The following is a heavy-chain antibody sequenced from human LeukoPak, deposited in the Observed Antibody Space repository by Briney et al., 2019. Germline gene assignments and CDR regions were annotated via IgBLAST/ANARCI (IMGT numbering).Heavy chain of an antibody. J-gene: IGHJ3*02. CDR2: IKSKTDGGTS. CDR3: ATDPGEWEPI. D-gene: IGHD1-26*01. V-gene: IGHV3-15*01. CDR1: GLTFTNAW. Sequence: PGGSLRLSCATPGLTFTNAWMSWFRQAPGKGLEWVGRIKSKTDGGTSDYAAPVQGRFTISRDDSKNTLYLQMNSLKIEDTAVYYCATDPGEWEPIWGQGTMVTVSS.